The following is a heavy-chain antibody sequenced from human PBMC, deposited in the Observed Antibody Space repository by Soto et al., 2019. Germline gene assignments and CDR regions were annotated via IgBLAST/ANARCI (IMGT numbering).Heavy chain of an antibody. Sequence: PGGSLRLSCAASGFTFSSYWMSWVRQAPGKGLEWVANIKQDGSEKYYVDSVKGRFTISRDNTKNSLYLQMNSLRAEDTAVYYCASGSSASTGYCNYYGRDGWDQGTTFSVSS. CDR1: GFTFSSYW. CDR2: IKQDGSEK. D-gene: IGHD6-6*01. V-gene: IGHV3-7*03. CDR3: ASGSSASTGYCNYYGRDG. J-gene: IGHJ6*02.